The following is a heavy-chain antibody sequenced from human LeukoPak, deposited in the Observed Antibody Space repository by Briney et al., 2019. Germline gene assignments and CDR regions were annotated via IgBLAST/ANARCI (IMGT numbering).Heavy chain of an antibody. CDR2: IDRPAKSYAT. D-gene: IGHD1-26*01. CDR1: GFTLSDSA. V-gene: IGHV3-73*01. CDR3: TRDRGTYNWLDP. Sequence: GGSLRLSCAASGFTLSDSAIHWVRQASGKGLEWVGLIDRPAKSYATAYGASVGGRFTISRDDSKSTAYLQMDSLKTEDTALYYCTRDRGTYNWLDPWGQGTLVTVSS. J-gene: IGHJ5*02.